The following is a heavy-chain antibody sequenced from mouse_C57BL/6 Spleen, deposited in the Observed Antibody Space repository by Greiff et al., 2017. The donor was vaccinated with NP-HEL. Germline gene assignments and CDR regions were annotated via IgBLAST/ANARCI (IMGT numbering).Heavy chain of an antibody. CDR1: GYTFTSYW. D-gene: IGHD1-1*01. Sequence: QVQLQQPGAELVKPGASVKMSCKASGYTFTSYWITWVKQRPGQGLEWIGDIYPGSGSTNYNEKFKSKATLTVDTSSSTAYMQLSSLTSEDSAVYYCAREGDYGSGGYFDVWGTGTTVTVSS. CDR3: AREGDYGSGGYFDV. J-gene: IGHJ1*03. V-gene: IGHV1-55*01. CDR2: IYPGSGST.